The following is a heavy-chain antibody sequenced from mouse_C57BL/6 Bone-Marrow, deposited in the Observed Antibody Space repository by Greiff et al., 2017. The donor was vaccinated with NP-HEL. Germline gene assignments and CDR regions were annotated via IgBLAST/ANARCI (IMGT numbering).Heavy chain of an antibody. D-gene: IGHD2-2*01. Sequence: VQLQQSGAELVRPGASVKLSCTASGFNIKDDYMHWVKQRPEQGLEWIGWIDPENGDTEYASKFQGKATITADTSTNTAYLQLSSLASEDTAVYYCTTWRLRGAYWGKGTLVTVSA. J-gene: IGHJ3*01. V-gene: IGHV14-4*01. CDR2: IDPENGDT. CDR1: GFNIKDDY. CDR3: TTWRLRGAY.